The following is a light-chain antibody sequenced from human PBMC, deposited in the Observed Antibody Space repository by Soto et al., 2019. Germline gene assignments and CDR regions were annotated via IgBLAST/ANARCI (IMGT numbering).Light chain of an antibody. V-gene: IGLV2-23*01. CDR2: EGS. CDR1: SSDVGSYNL. CDR3: SSYTTSGTLL. J-gene: IGLJ2*01. Sequence: QSALTQPASVSGSPGQSITISCTGTSSDVGSYNLVSWYQQHPTKPPKLLIFEGSKRPSGVSNRFSGSKSGNTASLTISGLQAVDEADYYCSSYTTSGTLLFGGGTKLTVL.